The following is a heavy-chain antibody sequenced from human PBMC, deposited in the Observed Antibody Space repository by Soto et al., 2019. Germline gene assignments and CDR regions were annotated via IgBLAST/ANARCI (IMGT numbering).Heavy chain of an antibody. CDR1: GFTFSTCA. D-gene: IGHD2-15*01. CDR3: AKDQGYDGHSDGLDY. V-gene: IGHV3-23*01. CDR2: ISGSGGST. Sequence: PGGSLRLSCEASGFTFSTCAMSWARQAPGEGLEWVSAISGSGGSTYYADSVKGRFTVSRDNSKSTLYLQMNSLRAEDTAIYYCAKDQGYDGHSDGLDYWGQGTLVTVSS. J-gene: IGHJ4*02.